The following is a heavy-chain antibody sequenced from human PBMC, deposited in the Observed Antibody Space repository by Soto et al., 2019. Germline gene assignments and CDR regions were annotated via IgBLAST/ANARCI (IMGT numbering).Heavy chain of an antibody. CDR3: TRSAISPYGGLIGPFDY. CDR2: IKPANGNT. V-gene: IGHV1-3*01. Sequence: QVQLAQSGAEGRKPGASVRISCEATGYTFTAYAMHCVRQAPGQSLEWMGWIKPANGNTKYSQKFQGRLIITSDTSANTMYMELSSLTSEDTAMYYCTRSAISPYGGLIGPFDYWGQGNLVTVSS. CDR1: GYTFTAYA. D-gene: IGHD3-16*02. J-gene: IGHJ4*02.